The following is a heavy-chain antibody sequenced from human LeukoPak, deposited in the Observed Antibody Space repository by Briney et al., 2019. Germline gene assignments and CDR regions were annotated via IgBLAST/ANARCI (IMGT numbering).Heavy chain of an antibody. CDR2: IYSGGST. Sequence: GGSLRLSCAASGFTFSSNYMNWVRQAPGKGLEWVSVIYSGGSTYYADSVKGRFTISRHNSKNTLYLQMNNLRAEDTAVYYCARAPEWLIFDHRGQGTLVTVSS. CDR3: ARAPEWLIFDH. J-gene: IGHJ4*02. CDR1: GFTFSSNY. D-gene: IGHD6-19*01. V-gene: IGHV3-53*04.